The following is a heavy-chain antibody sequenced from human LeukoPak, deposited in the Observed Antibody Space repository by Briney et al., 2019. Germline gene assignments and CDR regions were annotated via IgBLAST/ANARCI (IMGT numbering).Heavy chain of an antibody. CDR2: LIGSSGST. D-gene: IGHD6-19*01. J-gene: IGHJ4*02. CDR3: AKTTTGYSSGRYPGWPVDY. CDR1: GFTSTNYA. V-gene: IGHV3-23*01. Sequence: PGGSLRLSCAASGFTSTNYAMNWVRQAPGKGLEWVSVLIGSSGSTDYADPVKGRFTISRDNSKNTVYLQMNSLRVEDTAVYYCAKTTTGYSSGRYPGWPVDYWGQGTLVTVSS.